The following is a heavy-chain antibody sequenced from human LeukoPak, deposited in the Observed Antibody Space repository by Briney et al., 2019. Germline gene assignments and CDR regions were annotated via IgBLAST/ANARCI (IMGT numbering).Heavy chain of an antibody. CDR1: GGTFSSYA. D-gene: IGHD3-10*01. Sequence: AASVKVSCKASGGTFSSYAISWVRQAPGQGLEWMGGIIPIFGTANYAQKFQGRVTITADESTSTAYMELSSLRSGDTAVYYCASPNPRYYYGSGSYYSLDYWGQGTLVTVSS. CDR2: IIPIFGTA. V-gene: IGHV1-69*13. J-gene: IGHJ4*02. CDR3: ASPNPRYYYGSGSYYSLDY.